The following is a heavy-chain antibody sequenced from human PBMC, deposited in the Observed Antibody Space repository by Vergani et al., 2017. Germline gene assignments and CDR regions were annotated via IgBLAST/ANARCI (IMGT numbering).Heavy chain of an antibody. Sequence: EVQLVESGGGLVRPGGALRLSCVGSGFTLSACGMTWVRQAPGKGLEWVSSISGRGDYIYYADSVKGRFTISRDNVKSSLFLQMNSLRVEDTGLYYCVRPGGTCSGYDNILLYFYALDVWGQGTTVTVSS. CDR2: ISGRGDYI. CDR1: GFTLSACG. J-gene: IGHJ6*02. D-gene: IGHD5-12*01. CDR3: VRPGGTCSGYDNILLYFYALDV. V-gene: IGHV3-21*01.